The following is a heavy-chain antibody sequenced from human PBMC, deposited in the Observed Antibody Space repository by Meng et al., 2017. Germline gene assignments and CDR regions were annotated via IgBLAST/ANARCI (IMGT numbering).Heavy chain of an antibody. V-gene: IGHV1-18*01. CDR3: ARARIFDY. CDR2: ISGYIGNT. CDR1: GYTCSNYG. J-gene: IGHJ4*02. D-gene: IGHD2-15*01. Sequence: ASVKVSGKASGYTCSNYGISWVRQAPGQGLEWMGWISGYIGNTNYAQKFQGRVTMTTDTSTSTAYMELRSLRSDDTAVYYCARARIFDYWGQGTLVTVSS.